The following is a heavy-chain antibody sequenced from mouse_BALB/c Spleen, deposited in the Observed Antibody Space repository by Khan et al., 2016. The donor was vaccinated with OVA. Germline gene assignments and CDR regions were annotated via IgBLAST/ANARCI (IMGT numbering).Heavy chain of an antibody. CDR3: ARRGFIATANWYFDV. J-gene: IGHJ1*01. CDR2: FNPNTDDT. D-gene: IGHD1-2*01. V-gene: IGHV1-22*01. CDR1: GYTFTEYT. Sequence: VQLQQSGPELVKPGASVKISCKTSGYTFTEYTMHWVKQSHGKSLEWIGRFNPNTDDTSYNQKFKGKATLTVDKSSSTAYMELRSLTSDDSTVYCCARRGFIATANWYFDVWGAGTTVTVSS.